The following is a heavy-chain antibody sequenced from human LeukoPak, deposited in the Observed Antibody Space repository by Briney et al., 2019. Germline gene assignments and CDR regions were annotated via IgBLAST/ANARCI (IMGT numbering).Heavy chain of an antibody. V-gene: IGHV3-23*01. Sequence: PGGSLRLSCAASGFTFSSYAMSWVRQAPGKGLECVPTMTGSGSITRYADSVKGRFIISRDNSKNTLYLQMNSLRAEDTAIYYCAKGPWDLPHAFDIWGLGTMVTVSS. D-gene: IGHD1-26*01. CDR3: AKGPWDLPHAFDI. CDR1: GFTFSSYA. J-gene: IGHJ3*02. CDR2: MTGSGSIT.